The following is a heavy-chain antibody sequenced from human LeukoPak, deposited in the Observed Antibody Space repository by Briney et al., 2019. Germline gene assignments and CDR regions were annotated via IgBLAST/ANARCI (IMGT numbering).Heavy chain of an antibody. D-gene: IGHD2-15*01. J-gene: IGHJ6*02. Sequence: GGSLRLSCAASGFTFSSYGMHWVRQAPGKGLEWVAVISYDGSNKYYADSVKGRFTISRDNSKSTLYLQMNSLRAEDTAVYYCAKALPWYPYGMDVWGQGTTVTVSS. CDR1: GFTFSSYG. CDR3: AKALPWYPYGMDV. V-gene: IGHV3-30*18. CDR2: ISYDGSNK.